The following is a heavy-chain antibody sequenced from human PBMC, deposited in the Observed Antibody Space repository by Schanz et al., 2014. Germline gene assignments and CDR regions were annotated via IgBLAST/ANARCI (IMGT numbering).Heavy chain of an antibody. V-gene: IGHV4-34*01. CDR1: GGSFSGYY. Sequence: QVQLQQWGAGLLKPSETLSLTCAVYGGSFSGYYWSWIRQPPGKGLEWIAEINHGGSTNYNPSLKSRVTISVDTSKNQFSLKLRSVTAADTAVYYCARGTRERLRLRSWQGAFEIWGQGTMVTVSS. J-gene: IGHJ3*02. CDR2: INHGGST. D-gene: IGHD3-16*01. CDR3: ARGTRERLRLRSWQGAFEI.